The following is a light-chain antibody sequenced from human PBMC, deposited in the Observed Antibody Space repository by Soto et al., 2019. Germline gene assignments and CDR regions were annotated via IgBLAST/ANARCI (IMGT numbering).Light chain of an antibody. Sequence: HMTQSPATLSPSLGDRFTISCRASQSISNWLAWYQQKPGKAPKLLIYKASILESGVPSRFNGSASGTEFTITISSLQPADFASYYCQQYNNYSTFGQGTKVDIK. J-gene: IGKJ1*01. CDR2: KAS. CDR1: QSISNW. V-gene: IGKV1-5*03. CDR3: QQYNNYST.